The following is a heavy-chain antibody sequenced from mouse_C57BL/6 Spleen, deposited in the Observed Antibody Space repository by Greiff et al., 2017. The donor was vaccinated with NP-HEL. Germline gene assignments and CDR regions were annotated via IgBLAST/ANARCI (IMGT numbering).Heavy chain of an antibody. V-gene: IGHV1-80*01. J-gene: IGHJ3*01. CDR2: IYPGDGDT. Sequence: QVQLKQSGAELVKPGASVKISCKASGYAFSSYWMNWVKQRPGKGLEWIGQIYPGDGDTNYNGKFKGKATLTADKSSSTAYMQLSSLTSEDSAVYFCARRDYYSNSFAYWGQGTLVTVSA. CDR1: GYAFSSYW. CDR3: ARRDYYSNSFAY. D-gene: IGHD2-5*01.